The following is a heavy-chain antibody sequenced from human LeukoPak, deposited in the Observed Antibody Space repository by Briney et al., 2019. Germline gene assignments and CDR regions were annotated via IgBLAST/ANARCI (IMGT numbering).Heavy chain of an antibody. CDR1: GGSISSSSYY. V-gene: IGHV4-39*07. D-gene: IGHD5-24*01. CDR2: IYYSGST. Sequence: SETLSLTCTVSGGSISSSSYYWGWIRQPPGKGLEWIGSIYYSGSTNYNPSLKSRVTISVDTSKNQFSLKLSSVTAADTAVYYCARSTQNGYNLYYFDYWGQGTLVTVSS. J-gene: IGHJ4*02. CDR3: ARSTQNGYNLYYFDY.